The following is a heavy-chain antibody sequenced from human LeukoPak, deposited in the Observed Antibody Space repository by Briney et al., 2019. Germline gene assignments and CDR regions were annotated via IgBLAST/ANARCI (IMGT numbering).Heavy chain of an antibody. CDR1: GYSFTSYW. Sequence: ESLKISRMGSGYSFTSYWIGSVRQMPGKGLEWMGIIYPGDSDTRYSPSFQGQVTISADKSISTAYLQWNSLKASDTAMYYCARLLKSDYIWGSYRAGNYFDYWGQGTLVTISS. CDR3: ARLLKSDYIWGSYRAGNYFDY. CDR2: IYPGDSDT. J-gene: IGHJ4*02. V-gene: IGHV5-51*01. D-gene: IGHD3-16*02.